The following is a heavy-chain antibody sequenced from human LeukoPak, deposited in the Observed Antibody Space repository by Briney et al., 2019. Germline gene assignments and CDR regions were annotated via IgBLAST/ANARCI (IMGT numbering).Heavy chain of an antibody. CDR2: INSDGINT. J-gene: IGHJ5*02. CDR3: ARDLGPYYDTSDNWFDP. D-gene: IGHD3-22*01. CDR1: GFTFSNYA. Sequence: GGSLRFSCAASGFTFSNYAMSWVRQAPGKGLVWVSRINSDGINTSYADSVKGRFTISRDNAKNTLNLQMNSLRAEDTAVYYCARDLGPYYDTSDNWFDPWGQGTLVTVSS. V-gene: IGHV3-74*01.